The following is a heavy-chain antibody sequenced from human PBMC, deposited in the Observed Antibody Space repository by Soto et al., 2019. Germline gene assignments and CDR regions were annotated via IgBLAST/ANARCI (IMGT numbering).Heavy chain of an antibody. V-gene: IGHV3-9*01. CDR3: AKDCGAGTDYYMDV. CDR1: GFTFDDYA. CDR2: ISWNSGSI. Sequence: EVQLVESGGGLVQPGRSLRLSCAASGFTFDDYAMHWVRQAPGKGLEWVSGISWNSGSIGYADSVKGRFTISRDNAKNSLYLQMNSLRAEDTALYYCAKDCGAGTDYYMDVWGKGTTVTVSS. J-gene: IGHJ6*03. D-gene: IGHD6-13*01.